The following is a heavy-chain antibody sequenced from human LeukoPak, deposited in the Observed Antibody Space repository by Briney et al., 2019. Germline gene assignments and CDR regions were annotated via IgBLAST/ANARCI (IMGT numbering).Heavy chain of an antibody. V-gene: IGHV3-23*01. CDR3: AKDRIRYYYGSGSYYIYAGFDY. J-gene: IGHJ4*02. D-gene: IGHD3-10*01. CDR1: GFSFGEYA. CDR2: ISGSGGST. Sequence: GRSLRLSCKTSGFSFGEYALSWVRQAPGKGLEWVSAISGSGGSTYYADSVKGRFTISRDNSKNTLYLQMNSLRAEDTAVYYCAKDRIRYYYGSGSYYIYAGFDYWGQGTLVTVSS.